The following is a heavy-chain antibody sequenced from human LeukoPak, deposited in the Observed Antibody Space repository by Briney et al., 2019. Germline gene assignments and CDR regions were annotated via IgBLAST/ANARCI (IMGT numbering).Heavy chain of an antibody. Sequence: SQTLSLTCTVSGGSISSGDYYWTCIRQRPGKGLEWIGYIHYTGTTYYNPSLKSRVTISLDTSKNQFSLKLSSVTAADTAIYYCASQIVGAFFAYWGQGTLVTVSS. V-gene: IGHV4-31*03. CDR3: ASQIVGAFFAY. CDR1: GGSISSGDYY. D-gene: IGHD1-26*01. J-gene: IGHJ4*02. CDR2: IHYTGTT.